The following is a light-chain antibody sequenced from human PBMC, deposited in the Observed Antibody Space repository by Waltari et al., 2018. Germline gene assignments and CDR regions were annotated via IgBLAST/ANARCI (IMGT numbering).Light chain of an antibody. J-gene: IGLJ3*02. CDR1: TSDIGAYHY. CDR3: SSFTSGSTWV. Sequence: QSALTQPASVSGSPGQSITISCTGTTSDIGAYHYFAWYQQHPGKAPKVVISDVTNRPSGVSNRFSGSKSGNTASLTISGLQAEDEADYYCSSFTSGSTWVFGGGTKLTVL. CDR2: DVT. V-gene: IGLV2-14*03.